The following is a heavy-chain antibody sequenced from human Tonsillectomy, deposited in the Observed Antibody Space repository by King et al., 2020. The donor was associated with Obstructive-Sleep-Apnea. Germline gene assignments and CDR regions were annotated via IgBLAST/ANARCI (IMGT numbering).Heavy chain of an antibody. J-gene: IGHJ4*02. D-gene: IGHD3-22*01. V-gene: IGHV3-23*04. CDR1: GFPFSNYA. Sequence: VQLVESGGGLVQPGGSLRLSCAASGFPFSNYAMNWVRQAPGKGLEWVSAISGSGGSTYYADSVKGRFTISRDNSKNTLYLQMNSLRAEDTAVYYCSKDGGAXYXXSSGYLYYFDXXGQGTLVTVSS. CDR3: SKDGGAXYXXSSGYLYYFDX. CDR2: ISGSGGST.